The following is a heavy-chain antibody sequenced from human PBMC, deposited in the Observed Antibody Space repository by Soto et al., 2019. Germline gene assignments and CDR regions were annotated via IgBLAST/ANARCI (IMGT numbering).Heavy chain of an antibody. J-gene: IGHJ5*02. CDR1: GFTFSSYA. Sequence: QVQLVESGGGVVQPGRSLRLSCAASGFTFSSYAMHWVRQAPGKGLEWVAVISYDGSNKYYADSVKGRFTISRDNSNNPLYMQRNSLRAEDTAVYDCSRDRMVRDNWCAHGGQGTLVTVS. CDR3: SRDRMVRDNWCAH. CDR2: ISYDGSNK. V-gene: IGHV3-30-3*01. D-gene: IGHD3-10*01.